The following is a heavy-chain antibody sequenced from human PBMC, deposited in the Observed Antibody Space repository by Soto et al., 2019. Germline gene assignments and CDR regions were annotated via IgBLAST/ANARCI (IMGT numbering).Heavy chain of an antibody. Sequence: QVQLVQSGAEVKKPGSSVKVSCKASEDTLSSYAISWVRQAPGQGLEWMGGIIPFSGTANYAQKFQGRVTITADKSTSTADMELSSLRSEDTAVYYCVREGYYDSSGYYPGWFDPWGQGTLVTVSS. CDR1: EDTLSSYA. J-gene: IGHJ5*02. CDR3: VREGYYDSSGYYPGWFDP. D-gene: IGHD3-22*01. CDR2: IIPFSGTA. V-gene: IGHV1-69*06.